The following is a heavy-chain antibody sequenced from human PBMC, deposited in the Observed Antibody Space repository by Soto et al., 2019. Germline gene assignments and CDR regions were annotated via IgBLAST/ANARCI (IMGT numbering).Heavy chain of an antibody. CDR3: AAELYSGGSCCSFHI. CDR1: GFTFSNSA. Sequence: SVKVSCKTSGFTFSNSAVQWVRQARGQRLEWMGWIVVGSGNTKYEQKLQERVAITRDMSTSTVYMELSSLRSDDTAVYYCAAELYSGGSCCSFHICGQGTMVTVSS. V-gene: IGHV1-58*01. D-gene: IGHD2-15*01. J-gene: IGHJ3*02. CDR2: IVVGSGNT.